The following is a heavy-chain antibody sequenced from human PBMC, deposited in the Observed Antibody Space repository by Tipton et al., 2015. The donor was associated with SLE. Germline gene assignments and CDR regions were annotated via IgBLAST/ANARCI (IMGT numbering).Heavy chain of an antibody. CDR2: ISYGGNT. CDR1: GGSISNYY. CDR3: ARAGTEDDFGVFDY. J-gene: IGHJ4*02. V-gene: IGHV4-59*01. Sequence: TLSLTCTVSGGSISNYYWNWIRQSPGKGLECVGYISYGGNTNYNPSLKSRVTISLDTSKNQFSLKLTSVTASDTAMYYCARAGTEDDFGVFDYWGQGTLVTVAS. D-gene: IGHD3-16*01.